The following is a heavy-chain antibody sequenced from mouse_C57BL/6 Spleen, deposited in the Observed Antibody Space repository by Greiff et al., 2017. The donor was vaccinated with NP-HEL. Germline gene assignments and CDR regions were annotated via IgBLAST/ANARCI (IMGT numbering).Heavy chain of an antibody. CDR2: IDPETGGT. V-gene: IGHV1-15*01. D-gene: IGHD2-1*01. J-gene: IGHJ3*01. CDR1: GYTFTDYE. CDR3: TRRDYGNRFAY. Sequence: VQLQQSGAELVRPGASVTLSCKASGYTFTDYEMHWVKQTPVHGLEWIGAIDPETGGTAYNQKFKGKAILTADKSSSTAYMELRSLTSEDSAVYYCTRRDYGNRFAYWGQGTLVTVSA.